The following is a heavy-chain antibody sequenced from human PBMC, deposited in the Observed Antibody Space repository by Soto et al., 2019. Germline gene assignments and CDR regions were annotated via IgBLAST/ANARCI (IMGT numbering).Heavy chain of an antibody. V-gene: IGHV4-39*01. Sequence: SETLSLTCTVTGDSIHNRSYYWGCIRQPKGKGLEWIGIIYYGGSTYNNPSLKSRVSMSVDTSKNQFSLKLRSVTAADTALYYCARQRTSVVTQAYFDSWGQGSLVTVS. CDR3: ARQRTSVVTQAYFDS. D-gene: IGHD2-21*02. CDR2: IYYGGST. CDR1: GDSIHNRSYY. J-gene: IGHJ4*02.